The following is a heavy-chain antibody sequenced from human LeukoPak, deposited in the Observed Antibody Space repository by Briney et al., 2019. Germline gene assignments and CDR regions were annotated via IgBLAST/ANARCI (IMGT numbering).Heavy chain of an antibody. CDR2: IYYSGST. J-gene: IGHJ3*02. CDR1: GGSISSYY. D-gene: IGHD3-10*01. CDR3: ARYERDKPILLVGFGELLTPNDAFDI. Sequence: PSETLSLTCTVSGGSISSYYWSWIRQPPGKGLEWIGYIYYSGSTNYNPSLKSRVTISVDTPKTQLSLKLSSVTAADTAVYYCARYERDKPILLVGFGELLTPNDAFDIWGQGTMVTVSS. V-gene: IGHV4-59*01.